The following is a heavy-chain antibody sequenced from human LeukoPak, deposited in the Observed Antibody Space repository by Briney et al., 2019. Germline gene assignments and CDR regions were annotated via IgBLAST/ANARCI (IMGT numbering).Heavy chain of an antibody. CDR1: GYTFRNHG. CDR2: IRGGGSRI. V-gene: IGHV3-30*02. J-gene: IGHJ4*02. CDR3: AKGASGYGDFDY. D-gene: IGHD5-12*01. Sequence: PGGSLRLSCATSGYTFRNHGVHWVRQASGKGLEWVAVIRGGGSRIYYADSVKGRFTISRDDSKNTLYLQMNGLRADDTALYYCAKGASGYGDFDYWGRGTLVTVSS.